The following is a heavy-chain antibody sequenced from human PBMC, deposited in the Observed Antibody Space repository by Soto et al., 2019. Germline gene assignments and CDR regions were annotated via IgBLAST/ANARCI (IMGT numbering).Heavy chain of an antibody. CDR3: ARVRTMVRGVIVAPDYGMDV. V-gene: IGHV4-30-4*01. J-gene: IGHJ6*02. CDR1: GGSISSGDYY. CDR2: IYYSGST. D-gene: IGHD3-10*01. Sequence: SETLSLTXTVSGGSISSGDYYWSWIRQPPGKGLEWIGYIYYSGSTYYNPSLKSRVTISVDTSKNQFSLKLSSVTAADTAVYYCARVRTMVRGVIVAPDYGMDVWGQGTTVTVSS.